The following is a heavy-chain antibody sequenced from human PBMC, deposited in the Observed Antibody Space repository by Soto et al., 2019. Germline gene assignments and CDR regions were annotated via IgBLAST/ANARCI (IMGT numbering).Heavy chain of an antibody. Sequence: GASVKVSCKASGYTFTSYGISWVRQAPGQGLEWMGWISAYNGNTNYAQKLQGSVTMTTDTSTSTAYMELRSLRSDDTAVYYCARDPHGDPSDAFDIWGQGTMVTVSS. V-gene: IGHV1-18*01. CDR2: ISAYNGNT. D-gene: IGHD4-17*01. CDR3: ARDPHGDPSDAFDI. CDR1: GYTFTSYG. J-gene: IGHJ3*02.